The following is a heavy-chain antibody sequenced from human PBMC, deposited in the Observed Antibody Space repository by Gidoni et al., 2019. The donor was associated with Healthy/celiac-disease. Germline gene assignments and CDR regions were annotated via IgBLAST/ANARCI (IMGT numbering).Heavy chain of an antibody. CDR1: GFTFDDYA. CDR2: ISWNSGSI. D-gene: IGHD6-13*01. J-gene: IGHJ4*02. V-gene: IGHV3-9*01. CDR3: AKDIGWIAAAGHFDY. Sequence: EVQLVESGGGLVQPGRSLRLSCAASGFTFDDYARHWVRQAPGKGLERVSGISWNSGSIGYADSVKGRFTISRDNAKNSLYLQMNSLRAEDTALYYCAKDIGWIAAAGHFDYWGQGTLVTVSS.